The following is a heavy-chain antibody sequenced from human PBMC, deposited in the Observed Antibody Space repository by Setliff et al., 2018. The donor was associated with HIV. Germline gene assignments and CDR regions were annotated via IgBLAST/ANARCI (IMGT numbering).Heavy chain of an antibody. CDR3: ARSVIGYYYYGMDV. V-gene: IGHV3-72*01. CDR2: IANKADSHTI. J-gene: IGHJ6*02. Sequence: QPGGSLRLSCAASGFTFSDHYMDWVRQSPGKGLEWVGRIANKADSHTIQYAASVQGRFIISRDNSRNTLYLQMTSLRIEDTAVYYCARSVIGYYYYGMDVWGQGTLVTVSS. D-gene: IGHD3-10*01. CDR1: GFTFSDHY.